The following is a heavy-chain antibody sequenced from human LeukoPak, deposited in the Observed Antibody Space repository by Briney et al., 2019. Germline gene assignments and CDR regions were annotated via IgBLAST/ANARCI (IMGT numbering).Heavy chain of an antibody. CDR3: VSQSYSGSDNYYFHY. CDR2: ISGSGERT. V-gene: IGHV3-23*01. D-gene: IGHD1-26*01. J-gene: IGHJ4*02. Sequence: GGSLRLSCVTSRFMFSTYAMSWVRQAPGKGLEWVSIISGSGERTYYADSVKGRFTVSRDNSKKTLYLQMKSLRAEDTAVYYCVSQSYSGSDNYYFHYWGQGTLVAVSS. CDR1: RFMFSTYA.